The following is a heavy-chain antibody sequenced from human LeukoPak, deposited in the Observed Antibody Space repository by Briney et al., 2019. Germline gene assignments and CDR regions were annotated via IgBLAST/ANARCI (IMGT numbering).Heavy chain of an antibody. CDR1: GFILSNYA. Sequence: PGGSLRLSCAASGFILSNYAIHWVRQAPGKGLEWVAVISYDGSNKYYADSVKGRFTISRDISKNTLYLQMNSLRAEDTAVYYCARGYCSSISCYVDYWGQGTLVTVSS. J-gene: IGHJ4*02. V-gene: IGHV3-30*04. CDR3: ARGYCSSISCYVDY. D-gene: IGHD2-2*01. CDR2: ISYDGSNK.